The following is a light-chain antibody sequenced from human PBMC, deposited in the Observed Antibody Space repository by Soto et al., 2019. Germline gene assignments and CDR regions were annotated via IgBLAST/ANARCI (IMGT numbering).Light chain of an antibody. Sequence: DIQMTQSPSSLSASVGDRVTITCQASQDISNYLNWYQQKPGKAPKLLIYDASNLETGVPSRFSGSGSGTDFTFTISSLQPEDIATYYCQYYNNYCWTFGQGTKVQIK. CDR2: DAS. CDR1: QDISNY. J-gene: IGKJ1*01. V-gene: IGKV1-33*01. CDR3: QYYNNYCWT.